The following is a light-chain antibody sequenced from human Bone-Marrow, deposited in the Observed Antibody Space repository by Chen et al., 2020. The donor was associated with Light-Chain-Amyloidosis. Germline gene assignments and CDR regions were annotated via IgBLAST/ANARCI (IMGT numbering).Light chain of an antibody. CDR3: QVWDSSSDHVV. CDR1: NIGSKS. J-gene: IGLJ2*01. Sequence: SYVLNQPPSVSVAPGQTARITCGGKNIGSKSVHWYQQKQGQAPILVVYDDRDRPSGIPGRFSGSNFGNTATLTVSRVEAGDEADYYCQVWDSSSDHVVFGGGTKLTVL. CDR2: DDR. V-gene: IGLV3-21*02.